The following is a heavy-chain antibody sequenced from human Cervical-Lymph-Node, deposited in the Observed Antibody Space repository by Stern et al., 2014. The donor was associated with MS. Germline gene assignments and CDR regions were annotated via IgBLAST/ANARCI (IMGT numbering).Heavy chain of an antibody. Sequence: VQLVESGGGLVKPGGSLRLSCAASGFTFSDYYMTWIRQAPGKGLAWISYISSRDGTIYYADSVKGRFTISRDNAKKSLFLQMNSLRVEDTAVYYCARAGGSADDFWGQGTLVTVSS. CDR2: ISSRDGTI. CDR1: GFTFSDYY. CDR3: ARAGGSADDF. V-gene: IGHV3-11*01. J-gene: IGHJ4*02. D-gene: IGHD3-10*01.